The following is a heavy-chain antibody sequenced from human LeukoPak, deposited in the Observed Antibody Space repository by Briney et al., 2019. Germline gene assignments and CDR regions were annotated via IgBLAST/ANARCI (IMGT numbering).Heavy chain of an antibody. Sequence: PGGSLRLSCAASGFTFSNYWMHWVRQAPGKGLVWVSRINSDGINTSYADSVKGRFTISRDNAKNTLNLQMNSLRSEDTAVYYCXXXXXQYYDTSDNWLDPWGQGTLVTVSS. V-gene: IGHV3-74*01. CDR1: GFTFSNYW. CDR2: INSDGINT. CDR3: XXXXXQYYDTSDNWLDP. J-gene: IGHJ5*02. D-gene: IGHD3-22*01.